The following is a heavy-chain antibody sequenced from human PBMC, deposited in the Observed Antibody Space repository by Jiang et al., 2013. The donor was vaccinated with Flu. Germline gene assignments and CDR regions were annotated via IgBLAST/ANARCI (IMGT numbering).Heavy chain of an antibody. D-gene: IGHD2-15*01. CDR1: GYTFTNYG. CDR3: ARDASVVVVAPGY. V-gene: IGHV1-18*01. CDR2: ISGYNGDT. J-gene: IGHJ4*02. Sequence: SGAEVKKPGASVKVSCKASGYTFTNYGISWVRQAPGHGLEWMGWISGYNGDTKYAQKLQGRVTMTTDTSTSTSYMELRSLTSDDTAVYYCARDASVVVVAPGYWGQGILITVSS.